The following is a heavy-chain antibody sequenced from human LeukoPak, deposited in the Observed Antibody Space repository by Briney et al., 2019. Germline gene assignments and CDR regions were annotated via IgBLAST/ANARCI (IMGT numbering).Heavy chain of an antibody. CDR1: GGTFSSYA. Sequence: SVKVSYKASGGTFSSYAISWVRQAPGQGLEWMGGIIPMFGTANYAQKFQGRVTITADESTSTAYMELSSLRSEDTAVYYCAREKIVLVPAAMVGWFDPWGQGTLVTVSS. CDR2: IIPMFGTA. D-gene: IGHD2-2*01. V-gene: IGHV1-69*13. J-gene: IGHJ5*02. CDR3: AREKIVLVPAAMVGWFDP.